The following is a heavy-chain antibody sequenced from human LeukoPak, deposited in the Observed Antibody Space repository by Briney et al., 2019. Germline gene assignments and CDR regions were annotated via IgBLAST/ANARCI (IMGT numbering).Heavy chain of an antibody. V-gene: IGHV3-11*03. CDR3: ARRSVAGTWDFDY. D-gene: IGHD6-19*01. CDR1: GFTFSDFY. J-gene: IGHJ4*02. Sequence: GGSLRLSCGASGFTFSDFYMSWVRQAPGKGLEWLSYISSSSSNANYADSVKGRFTISRDNAKNSLYLQLNSLRAEDTAVYYCARRSVAGTWDFDYWGQGTLVTVSS. CDR2: ISSSSSNA.